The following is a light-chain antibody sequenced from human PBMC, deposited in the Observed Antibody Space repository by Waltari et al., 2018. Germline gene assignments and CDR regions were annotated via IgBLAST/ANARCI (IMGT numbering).Light chain of an antibody. J-gene: IGLJ2*01. CDR3: SSYAGSNIWV. V-gene: IGLV2-8*01. CDR2: EVS. Sequence: QSALTQPPSASGSPGQSVTISCTGTSSDIGAYNYVPWYQQHPGKAPKLMIYEVSKRPSGVPNRFSGSKSGNTASLTVSGLLAEDEADYYCSSYAGSNIWVFGGGTKLTVL. CDR1: SSDIGAYNY.